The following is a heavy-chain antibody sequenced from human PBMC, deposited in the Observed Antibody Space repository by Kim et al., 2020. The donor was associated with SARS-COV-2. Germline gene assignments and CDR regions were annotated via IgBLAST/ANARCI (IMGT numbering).Heavy chain of an antibody. CDR2: INHSGST. CDR3: ARGRNHIVVVPAATGGFVRWSGFDY. CDR1: GGSFSGYY. Sequence: SETLSLTCAVYGGSFSGYYWSWIRQPPGKGLEWIGEINHSGSTNYNPSLKSRVTISVDTSKNQFSLKLSSVTAADTAVYYCARGRNHIVVVPAATGGFVRWSGFDYWGQGTLVTVSS. J-gene: IGHJ4*02. V-gene: IGHV4-34*01. D-gene: IGHD2-2*01.